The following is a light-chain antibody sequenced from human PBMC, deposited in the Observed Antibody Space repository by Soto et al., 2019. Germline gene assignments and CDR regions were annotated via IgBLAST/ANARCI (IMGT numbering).Light chain of an antibody. Sequence: EIVMTQSPATLSVSPGERATLSCRASQSVSSNLAWYQQKPGQAPRLLIYGASTRATGIPARFSGSGSGTEFTLTISSLQSEDFAVWWGGGGGDWPTTFGQGTNVEIK. CDR2: GAS. CDR1: QSVSSN. J-gene: IGKJ1*01. CDR3: GGGGDWPTT. V-gene: IGKV3-15*01.